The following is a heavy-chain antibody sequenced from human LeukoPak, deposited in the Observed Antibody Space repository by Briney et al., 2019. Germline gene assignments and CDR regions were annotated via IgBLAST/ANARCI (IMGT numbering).Heavy chain of an antibody. CDR1: GYTFINYY. J-gene: IGHJ4*02. Sequence: GASVKVSCKASGYTFINYYIHWVRQAPGQGLEWMGCINPNTGATHYAQRFQGRVTMTRDTSINTAYMELSRLRSDDTAVYYCARDAGCSSTSCYVYYWGQGTLVTVSS. CDR2: INPNTGAT. CDR3: ARDAGCSSTSCYVYY. V-gene: IGHV1-2*02. D-gene: IGHD2-2*01.